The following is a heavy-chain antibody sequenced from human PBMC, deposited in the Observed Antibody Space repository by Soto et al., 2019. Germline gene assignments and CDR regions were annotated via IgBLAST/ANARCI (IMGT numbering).Heavy chain of an antibody. CDR3: ARAYGGDYFDY. J-gene: IGHJ4*02. Sequence: QVQLVESGGGVVQPGRSLRLSCAASGFTFSSYAMHWVRQAPGKGLEWVAVISYDGSNKYYADSVKGRFTISRDNSKNTLYLQMNSLRAEDTAVYYWARAYGGDYFDYWGQGTLVTVSS. D-gene: IGHD3-10*01. V-gene: IGHV3-30-3*01. CDR2: ISYDGSNK. CDR1: GFTFSSYA.